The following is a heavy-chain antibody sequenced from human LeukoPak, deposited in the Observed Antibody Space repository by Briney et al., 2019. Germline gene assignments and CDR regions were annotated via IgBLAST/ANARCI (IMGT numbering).Heavy chain of an antibody. J-gene: IGHJ1*01. D-gene: IGHD6-13*01. CDR2: IYYSGST. CDR3: ARSEPGIAAAGRFQH. Sequence: SQTLSLTCTVSGGSISSGGYYWSWLRQHPGKGLEWIGYIYYSGSTYYNSSLKSRVTISVDTSKNQFSLKLSSVTAADTAVYYCARSEPGIAAAGRFQHWGQGTLVTVSS. CDR1: GGSISSGGYY. V-gene: IGHV4-31*03.